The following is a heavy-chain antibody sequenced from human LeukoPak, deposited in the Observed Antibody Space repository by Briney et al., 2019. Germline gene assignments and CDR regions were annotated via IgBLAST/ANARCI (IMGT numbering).Heavy chain of an antibody. Sequence: PGRSLRLSCAASGFTFSSYGMHWVRQAPGKGLEWVAVIWYDGSNKYYVDSVKGRFTISRDNSKNTLYLQMNSLRAEDTAVYYCASAHYYDSSDYYYYGMDVWGQGTTVTVSS. CDR2: IWYDGSNK. D-gene: IGHD3-22*01. V-gene: IGHV3-33*01. CDR1: GFTFSSYG. CDR3: ASAHYYDSSDYYYYGMDV. J-gene: IGHJ6*02.